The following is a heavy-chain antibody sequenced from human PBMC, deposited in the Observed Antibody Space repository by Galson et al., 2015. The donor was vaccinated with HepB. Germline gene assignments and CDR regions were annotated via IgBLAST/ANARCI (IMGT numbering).Heavy chain of an antibody. D-gene: IGHD5-18*01. CDR3: AKDLLEIQLWSPKYYYYGMDV. CDR1: GFTFSSYA. V-gene: IGHV3-23*01. J-gene: IGHJ6*02. Sequence: SLRLSCAASGFTFSSYAMSWVRQAPGKGLEWVSAISGSGGSTYYADSVKGRFTISRDNSKNTLYLQMNSLRAEDTAVYYCAKDLLEIQLWSPKYYYYGMDVWGQGTTVTVSS. CDR2: ISGSGGST.